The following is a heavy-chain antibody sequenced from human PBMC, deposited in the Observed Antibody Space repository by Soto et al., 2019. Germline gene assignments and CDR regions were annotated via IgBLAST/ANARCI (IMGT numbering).Heavy chain of an antibody. CDR2: IYYSGST. CDR1: GGSISSGDYY. V-gene: IGHV4-30-4*01. Sequence: QVQLQESGPGLVKPSQTLSLTCTVSGGSISSGDYYWSWIRQPPGKGLEWIGYIYYSGSTYYNPCLKSRVTXSXDXXKNPFSLKLSSVTAADTAVYYCARAMVVTQNWFDPWGQGTLVTVSS. D-gene: IGHD2-21*02. J-gene: IGHJ5*02. CDR3: ARAMVVTQNWFDP.